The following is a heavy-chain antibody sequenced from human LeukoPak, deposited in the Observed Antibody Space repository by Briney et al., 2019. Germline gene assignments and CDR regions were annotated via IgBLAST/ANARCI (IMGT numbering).Heavy chain of an antibody. CDR3: ARVHYGSGSYPRSAAYYYYYGMDV. Sequence: GGSLRLSCAASGFTFSSYSMNWVRQAPGKGLEWVSSISSSSSYIYYADSVKGRFTISRDNAKNSLYLQMNSLRAEDTAVHYCARVHYGSGSYPRSAAYYYYYGMDVWGKGTTVTVSS. CDR1: GFTFSSYS. V-gene: IGHV3-21*01. D-gene: IGHD3-10*01. J-gene: IGHJ6*04. CDR2: ISSSSSYI.